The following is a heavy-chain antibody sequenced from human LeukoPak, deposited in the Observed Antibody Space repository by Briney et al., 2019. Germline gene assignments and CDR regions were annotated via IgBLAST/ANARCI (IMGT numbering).Heavy chain of an antibody. CDR1: GGSISSYY. V-gene: IGHV4-59*01. CDR3: ARVKDSRIWYLYAFDI. D-gene: IGHD6-13*01. J-gene: IGHJ3*02. Sequence: PSETLSLTCTVSGGSISSYYWSWIRQPPGKGLEWIGYIYYSGSTNYNPSLKSRVTISVDTSKNQFSLKLSSVTAADTAVYYCARVKDSRIWYLYAFDIWGQGTMVTVSS. CDR2: IYYSGST.